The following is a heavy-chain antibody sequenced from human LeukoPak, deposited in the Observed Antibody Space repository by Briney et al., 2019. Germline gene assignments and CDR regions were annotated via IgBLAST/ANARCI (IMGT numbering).Heavy chain of an antibody. CDR3: AKGHTDSSGYYYFDS. V-gene: IGHV3-23*01. CDR1: GFTFSSYW. J-gene: IGHJ4*02. CDR2: IRGNAGTT. Sequence: GGSLRLSCAASGFTFSSYWMHWVRQAPGKGLEWVSAIRGNAGTTYYTDSVKGRFTIFRDNSKNMLYLQMNSLRVEDTAVYYCAKGHTDSSGYYYFDSWGQGALVTVSS. D-gene: IGHD3-22*01.